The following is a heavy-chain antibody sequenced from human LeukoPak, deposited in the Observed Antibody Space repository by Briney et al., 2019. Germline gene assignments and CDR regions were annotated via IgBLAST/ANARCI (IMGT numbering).Heavy chain of an antibody. CDR3: ARASSSSWYYFDY. CDR2: IYYSGNT. J-gene: IGHJ4*02. CDR1: GGSISSYY. V-gene: IGHV4-59*01. Sequence: SETLSLTCTVSGGSISSYYWSWIRQPPGKGLEWIGYIYYSGNTNYNPSLKSRVTISVDTSKNQFSLKLSSVTAADTAVYYCARASSSSWYYFDYWGQGTLVTVSS. D-gene: IGHD6-13*01.